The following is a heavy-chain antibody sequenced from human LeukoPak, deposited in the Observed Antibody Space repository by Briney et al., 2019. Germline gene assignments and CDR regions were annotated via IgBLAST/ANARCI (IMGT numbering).Heavy chain of an antibody. V-gene: IGHV3-30-3*01. CDR2: ISYDGSIK. Sequence: GRSLRLSCAASGFTFSAHSMPWVRQPPGKGLEWVAFISYDGSIKFYADSLKGRFTISRDNSKKTLYLQINGLRAEDTAVYFCSRNPEREYWFDPWGQGTLVTVSS. J-gene: IGHJ5*02. CDR1: GFTFSAHS. CDR3: SRNPEREYWFDP.